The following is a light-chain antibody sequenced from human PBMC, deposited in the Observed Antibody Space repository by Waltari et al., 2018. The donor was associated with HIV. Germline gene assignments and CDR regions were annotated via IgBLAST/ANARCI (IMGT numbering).Light chain of an antibody. Sequence: QSVLTQPPSVSGAPGQRVSISCTGSSSNLGAGFDAQWYQQLPGAAPRLLIYDTTNRPSGVPGRFSGSRSGTSASLAITGLQADDEADYYCQSFDSGLTAVVFGGGTKLTVL. J-gene: IGLJ2*01. CDR3: QSFDSGLTAVV. CDR1: SSNLGAGFD. CDR2: DTT. V-gene: IGLV1-40*01.